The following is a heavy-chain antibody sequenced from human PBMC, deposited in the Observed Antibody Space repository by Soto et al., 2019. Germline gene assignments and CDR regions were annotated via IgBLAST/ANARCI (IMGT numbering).Heavy chain of an antibody. CDR2: INHSGST. CDR1: GGSFSGYY. V-gene: IGHV4-34*01. D-gene: IGHD2-15*01. Sequence: SETLSLTCAVYGGSFSGYYWTWIRQPPGTGLEWIGEINHSGSTNYNPSLKSRVTISVDTSKNQFSLKLTSVTAADTAVYYCARHQDDPYDFDYWGQGTLVTVSS. CDR3: ARHQDDPYDFDY. J-gene: IGHJ4*02.